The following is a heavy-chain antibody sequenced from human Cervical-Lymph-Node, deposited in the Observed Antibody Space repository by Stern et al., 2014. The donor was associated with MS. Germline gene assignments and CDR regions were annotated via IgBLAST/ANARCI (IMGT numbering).Heavy chain of an antibody. J-gene: IGHJ4*02. V-gene: IGHV3-21*01. Sequence: EVQLVESGGGLVKPGGSLRLSCAASGFTFSSYSMNWVRQAPGKGLEWVSSISSSSSYIYYADSVKGRFTISRANAKNSLYLQMNSRRAEDTAVYYCASHLLLAAAGTLGYWGQGTLVTVSS. CDR2: ISSSSSYI. CDR3: ASHLLLAAAGTLGY. CDR1: GFTFSSYS. D-gene: IGHD6-13*01.